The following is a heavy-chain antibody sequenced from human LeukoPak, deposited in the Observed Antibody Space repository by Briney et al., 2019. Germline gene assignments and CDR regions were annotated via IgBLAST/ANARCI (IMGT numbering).Heavy chain of an antibody. V-gene: IGHV4-61*02. CDR1: GGSVSSGSYY. J-gene: IGHJ6*03. D-gene: IGHD5-18*01. CDR3: ARGRTADYYQYYMDV. CDR2: IYISGTT. Sequence: SQTLSLTCTVSGGSVSSGSYYWPWIRQTAGKGLEWIGRIYISGTTNYNPSLNSRVTISLDTSKNQFSLKLTSVTAADTAVYYCARGRTADYYQYYMDVWGKGTTVTVSS.